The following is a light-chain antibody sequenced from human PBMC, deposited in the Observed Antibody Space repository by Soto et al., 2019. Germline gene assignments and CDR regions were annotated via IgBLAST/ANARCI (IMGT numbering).Light chain of an antibody. Sequence: EIVITQSPATMSVSPGERGTLFCRASQSVRSNLAWYQQQPGQAPRLLIYGASTRATGIPARFSGSGSGTEFTLPVSSLQSEDLAVYYCQQYKNWPPITFGQGTRLEIK. CDR1: QSVRSN. V-gene: IGKV3-15*01. J-gene: IGKJ5*01. CDR2: GAS. CDR3: QQYKNWPPIT.